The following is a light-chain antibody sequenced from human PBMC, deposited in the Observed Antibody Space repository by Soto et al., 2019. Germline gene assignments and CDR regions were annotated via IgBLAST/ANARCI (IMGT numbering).Light chain of an antibody. CDR1: RAISNF. J-gene: IGKJ1*01. CDR3: QKYNSAPPA. V-gene: IGKV1-27*01. CDR2: AAS. Sequence: DFQLTQSPSSLSASVGDRVTITCRASRAISNFVAWYPQKPGEVPKLLIYAASSLLSGVPSRFSGSGSGTDFTLSISGLQPEDVGTFYCQKYNSAPPAFGPGTRVEIK.